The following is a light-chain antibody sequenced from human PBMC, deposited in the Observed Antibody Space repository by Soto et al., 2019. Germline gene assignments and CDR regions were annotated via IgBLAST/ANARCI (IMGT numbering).Light chain of an antibody. J-gene: IGLJ1*01. CDR1: SSDVGDYNY. Sequence: QSVLTQPASVSGSPGQSITISCTGTSSDVGDYNYVSWYQQHPGKAPKVMIYDVSNRPSGVSNRFSGSKSGNTASLTISGFHSEDEADYYRSSYTSSSTLVFGTGTKVTVL. CDR3: SSYTSSSTLV. V-gene: IGLV2-14*01. CDR2: DVS.